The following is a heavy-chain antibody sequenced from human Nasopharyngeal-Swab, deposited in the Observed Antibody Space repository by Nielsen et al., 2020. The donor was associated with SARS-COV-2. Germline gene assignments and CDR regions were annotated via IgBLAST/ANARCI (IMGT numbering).Heavy chain of an antibody. Sequence: ASVKVSCKASGYTFTSYAMNWVRQVPGQGLEWMGWINTNTGNPTYAQGFTGRFVFSLDTSVSTAYLQISSLKAEDTAVYYCAVHVAGDRPPFDPWGQGTLVTVSS. D-gene: IGHD6-19*01. CDR1: GYTFTSYA. J-gene: IGHJ5*02. CDR3: AVHVAGDRPPFDP. CDR2: INTNTGNP. V-gene: IGHV7-4-1*02.